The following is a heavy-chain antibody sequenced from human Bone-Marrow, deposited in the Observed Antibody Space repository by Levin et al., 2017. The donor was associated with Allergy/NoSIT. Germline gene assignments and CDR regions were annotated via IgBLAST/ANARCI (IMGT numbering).Heavy chain of an antibody. Sequence: GESLKISCAASGFTFTNAWMTWVRQPLGKGLEWVGRIKSKNDGGTSEYAAPVKGRFTISRDDSRNTLYLEMNNLKTEDTGVYYCVTTITIGAVVGFAPWGQGTLVTVSS. CDR2: IKSKNDGGTS. D-gene: IGHD3-3*01. V-gene: IGHV3-15*01. CDR3: VTTITIGAVVGFAP. J-gene: IGHJ5*02. CDR1: GFTFTNAW.